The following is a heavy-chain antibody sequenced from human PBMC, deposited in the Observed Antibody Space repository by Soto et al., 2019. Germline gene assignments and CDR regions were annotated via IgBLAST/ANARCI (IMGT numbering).Heavy chain of an antibody. V-gene: IGHV3-21*01. CDR3: ARDLGGVVVTAISSLDY. CDR2: ISSSSSYI. D-gene: IGHD2-21*02. J-gene: IGHJ4*02. CDR1: GFTFSSYS. Sequence: GGSLRLSCAAAGFTFSSYSMNWVRQAPGKGLEWVSSISSSSSYIYYADSVKGRFTISRDNAKNSLYLRMNSLRAEDTAVYYCARDLGGVVVTAISSLDYWGQGTLVTVSS.